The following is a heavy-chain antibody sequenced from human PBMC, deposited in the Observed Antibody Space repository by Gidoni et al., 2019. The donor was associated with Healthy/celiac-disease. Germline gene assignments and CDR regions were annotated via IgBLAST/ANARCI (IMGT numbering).Heavy chain of an antibody. V-gene: IGHV3-15*01. CDR3: TTARGYSSSWYIGAFDI. J-gene: IGHJ3*02. CDR2: IKSKTDGTTT. CDR1: GFTFRNAR. Sequence: EVQLVESGGGWVKPGRSLRLSCAASGFTFRNARMSWVRQAPGKGLEWVGRIKSKTDGTTTDYAAPVKGRFTISRDDSKNTLYLQMNSLKTEDTAVYYCTTARGYSSSWYIGAFDIWGQGTMVTVSS. D-gene: IGHD6-13*01.